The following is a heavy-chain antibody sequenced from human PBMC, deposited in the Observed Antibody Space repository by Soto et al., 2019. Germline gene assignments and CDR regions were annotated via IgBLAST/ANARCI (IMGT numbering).Heavy chain of an antibody. CDR1: GGSISSYY. CDR2: IYYSGST. V-gene: IGHV4-59*08. D-gene: IGHD1-1*01. CDR3: ARHLRRDSTGTDNWFDP. J-gene: IGHJ5*02. Sequence: SETLSLTCTVSGGSISSYYWSWIRQPPGKGLEWIGYIYYSGSTNYNPSLKSRVTISVDTSKNQFSLKLSSVTAADTAVYYCARHLRRDSTGTDNWFDPWGQGTLVTV.